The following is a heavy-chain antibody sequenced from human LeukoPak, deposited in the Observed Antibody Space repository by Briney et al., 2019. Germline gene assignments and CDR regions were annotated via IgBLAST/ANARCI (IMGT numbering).Heavy chain of an antibody. CDR1: GGSFSGYY. CDR3: ARGGYDFCSGYYTDWFDP. J-gene: IGHJ5*02. D-gene: IGHD3-3*01. CDR2: INHSGST. V-gene: IGHV4-34*01. Sequence: SETLSLTCAVYGGSFSGYYWSWIRQPPGKGLEWIGEINHSGSTNYNPSLKSRVTISVDTSKNQFSLKLSSVTAADTAVYYCARGGYDFCSGYYTDWFDPWGQGTLVTVSS.